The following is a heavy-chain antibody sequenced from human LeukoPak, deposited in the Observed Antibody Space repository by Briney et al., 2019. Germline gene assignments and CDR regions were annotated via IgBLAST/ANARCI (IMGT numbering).Heavy chain of an antibody. CDR2: ISSSSSYI. V-gene: IGHV3-21*01. Sequence: PGGSLRLSCAASGFTFSSYSMNWVRQAPGKGLEWVSSISSSSSYIYYADSVKGRFTISRDNAKNSLYLQVNSLRAEDTAVYYCTSVDYGLGCPSPWGRETLVTVSS. CDR3: TSVDYGLGCPSP. CDR1: GFTFSSYS. J-gene: IGHJ5*02. D-gene: IGHD3-10*01.